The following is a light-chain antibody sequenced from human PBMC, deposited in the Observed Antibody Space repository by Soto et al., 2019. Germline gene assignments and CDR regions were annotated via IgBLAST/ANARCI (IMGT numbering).Light chain of an antibody. CDR2: DVS. J-gene: IGLJ1*01. CDR1: SSDVGGYNY. CDR3: SSYTRSTPYV. V-gene: IGLV2-14*01. Sequence: QSALTQPASVSGSPGQSITISCTGTSSDVGGYNYVSWYQQHPGKDPKVMIYDVSNRPSGVSNRFSASKSGNTASLTISGLQAEYEADYCCSSYTRSTPYVFGPGTKLPVL.